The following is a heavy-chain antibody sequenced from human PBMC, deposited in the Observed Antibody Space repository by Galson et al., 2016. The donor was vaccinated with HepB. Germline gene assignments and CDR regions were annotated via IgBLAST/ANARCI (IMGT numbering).Heavy chain of an antibody. D-gene: IGHD4-23*01. J-gene: IGHJ4*02. V-gene: IGHV3-30*04. CDR1: GFTFSRYA. Sequence: SLRLSCATSGFTFSRYALHWVRQAPGKGLEWVAVISYDGTNKYYADSVRGRFTISRDNSMDTLYLQMNSLRGEDTAVYYCAMAGEDYGGHPSNYWGQGTLVTVSS. CDR2: ISYDGTNK. CDR3: AMAGEDYGGHPSNY.